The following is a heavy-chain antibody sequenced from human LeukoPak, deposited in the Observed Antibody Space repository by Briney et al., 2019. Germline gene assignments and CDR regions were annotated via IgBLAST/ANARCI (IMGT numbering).Heavy chain of an antibody. CDR2: IKEDGTHK. V-gene: IGHV3-7*01. Sequence: GGSLRLSCAASGFTFSSYWMSWVRQAPGKGLEWAANIKEDGTHKYYVGSVRGRFTISRDNAKNSLYLQMNSLRADDTAIYYCAREARGTRAAFDVWGKGTMVTVFS. D-gene: IGHD2-8*01. J-gene: IGHJ3*01. CDR3: AREARGTRAAFDV. CDR1: GFTFSSYW.